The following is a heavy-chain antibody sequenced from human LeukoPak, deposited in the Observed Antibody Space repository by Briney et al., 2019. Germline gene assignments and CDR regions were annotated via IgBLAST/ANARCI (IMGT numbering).Heavy chain of an antibody. Sequence: ASETLSLTCTVSGGSISSYYWSWIRQPPGKGLEWIGYIYYSGSTNYNPSLKSRVTISVDTSKNQFSLKLSSVTAADTAVYYCARGGYDILTGYVYFDYWGQGTLVTVSS. J-gene: IGHJ4*02. V-gene: IGHV4-59*01. CDR1: GGSISSYY. CDR2: IYYSGST. D-gene: IGHD3-9*01. CDR3: ARGGYDILTGYVYFDY.